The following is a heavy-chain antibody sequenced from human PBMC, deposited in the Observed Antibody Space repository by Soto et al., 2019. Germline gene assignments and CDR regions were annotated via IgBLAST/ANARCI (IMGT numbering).Heavy chain of an antibody. V-gene: IGHV3-23*01. CDR3: ATNAMTTVTTSNYFDY. Sequence: GGSLRLSCAASGFTFSRYAMSWVRRAPGKGLEWVSSLSGSGVSTYYAESVRGRFTISRDNSKNTLYLQMNSLKAEDTAIYFCATNAMTTVTTSNYFDYWGQGSLVTVSS. D-gene: IGHD4-17*01. CDR1: GFTFSRYA. J-gene: IGHJ4*02. CDR2: LSGSGVST.